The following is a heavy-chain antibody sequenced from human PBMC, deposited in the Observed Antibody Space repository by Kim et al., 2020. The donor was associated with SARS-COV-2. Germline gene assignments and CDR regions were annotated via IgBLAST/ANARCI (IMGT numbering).Heavy chain of an antibody. D-gene: IGHD3-16*01. V-gene: IGHV1-8*01. J-gene: IGHJ6*02. CDR3: ARGNVYYFGLDV. CDR1: GNTFTNHD. CDR2: MNPNSGKT. Sequence: ASVKVSCKASGNTFTNHDINWVRQATGQGLEWMGWMNPNSGKTGYAQKFQGRVIMTRDTSISTAYMELSSLTSEDTAVYYCARGNVYYFGLDVWGQGTTV.